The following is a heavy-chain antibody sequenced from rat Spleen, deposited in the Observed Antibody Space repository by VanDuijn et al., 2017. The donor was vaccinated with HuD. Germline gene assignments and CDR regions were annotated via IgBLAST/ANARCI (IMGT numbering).Heavy chain of an antibody. Sequence: TKGLEWVAFISPTGGSTYYRDSLKGRFTVSRDNAESTLYLQMDSLRSEDTAIYYCARGELGFDYWGQGVMVTVSS. J-gene: IGHJ2*01. D-gene: IGHD1-11*01. CDR3: ARGELGFDY. V-gene: IGHV5-19*01. CDR2: ISPTGGST.